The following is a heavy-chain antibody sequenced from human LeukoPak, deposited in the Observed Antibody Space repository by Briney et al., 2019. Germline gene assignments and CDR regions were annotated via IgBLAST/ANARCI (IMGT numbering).Heavy chain of an antibody. CDR1: GYTFTSYD. V-gene: IGHV1-8*01. Sequence: ASVKVSCKASGYTFTSYDINWVRQATGQGLEWMGWMNPNSGNTGYAQKFQGRVTKTRNTSISTAYMELSSLRSEDTAVYYCARAQVGANPFDYWGQGTLVTVSS. D-gene: IGHD1-26*01. J-gene: IGHJ4*02. CDR3: ARAQVGANPFDY. CDR2: MNPNSGNT.